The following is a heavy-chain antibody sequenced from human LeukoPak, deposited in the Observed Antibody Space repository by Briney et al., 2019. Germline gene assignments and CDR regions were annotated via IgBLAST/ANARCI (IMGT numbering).Heavy chain of an antibody. D-gene: IGHD6-19*01. J-gene: IGHJ4*02. CDR1: GFTFSSYA. CDR3: AKDLQVAGTWF. Sequence: GGSLSLSCAASGFTFSSYAMSWVRQAPGKGLEWVSAISGSGGSTYYADSVKGRFTISRDNSKNTLYLQMNSLRAEDTAVYYCAKDLQVAGTWFWGQGTLVTVSS. CDR2: ISGSGGST. V-gene: IGHV3-23*01.